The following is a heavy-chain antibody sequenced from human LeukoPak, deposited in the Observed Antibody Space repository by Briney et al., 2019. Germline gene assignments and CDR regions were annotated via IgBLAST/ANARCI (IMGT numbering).Heavy chain of an antibody. V-gene: IGHV3-23*01. D-gene: IGHD6-19*01. CDR2: ISGSGNSP. CDR3: AKDQRAVAGACFDN. J-gene: IGHJ4*02. CDR1: GFTFSSYA. Sequence: GGSLRLSCAASGFTFSSYAMTWVRHAPGKGREWVADISGSGNSPNYADSVKGRFTISRDNSNNTLYLQMKTLSAEDTAVYYCAKDQRAVAGACFDNWGRGTLVTVSS.